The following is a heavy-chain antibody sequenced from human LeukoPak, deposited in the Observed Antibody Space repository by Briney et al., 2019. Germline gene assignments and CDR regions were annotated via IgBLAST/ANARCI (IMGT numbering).Heavy chain of an antibody. CDR1: GGTFSSYA. CDR3: ARGHDSSGYYYPYFDY. Sequence: SVKVSCKASGGTFSSYAISWVRQAPGQGLEWMGRIIPIFGTANYAQKFQGRVTITTDESTSTAYMELSSLRSEDTAVYYCARGHDSSGYYYPYFDYWGRGTLVTVSS. CDR2: IIPIFGTA. V-gene: IGHV1-69*05. J-gene: IGHJ4*02. D-gene: IGHD3-22*01.